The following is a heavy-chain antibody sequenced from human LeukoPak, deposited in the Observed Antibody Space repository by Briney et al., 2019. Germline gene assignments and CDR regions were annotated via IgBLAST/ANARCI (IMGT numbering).Heavy chain of an antibody. D-gene: IGHD6-13*01. CDR1: GGSFRGYY. Sequence: SETLSLTCAVYGGSFRGYYWSWIRPPPGKGLEWIGEINHSGSTNYNPSLKSRVTISVDTSKNQFSLKLSSVAAADTAVYYCARGRRDSSSWYGFRAFDIWGQGTMVTVSS. J-gene: IGHJ3*02. V-gene: IGHV4-34*01. CDR3: ARGRRDSSSWYGFRAFDI. CDR2: INHSGST.